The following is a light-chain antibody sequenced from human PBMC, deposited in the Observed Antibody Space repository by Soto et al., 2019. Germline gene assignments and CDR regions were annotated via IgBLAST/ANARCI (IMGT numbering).Light chain of an antibody. V-gene: IGKV1-33*01. Sequence: DIQMTQSPSSLSASVGDRVTITCQASQDISKYLNWYQQKPGKAPKVLIYDASNSETGVPSRYSGSGSGTYFTLTISSLQTDDFATLFCQQYDNRLCTSTFDTGTKVEMK. CDR1: QDISKY. CDR3: QQYDNRLCTST. J-gene: IGKJ2*01. CDR2: DAS.